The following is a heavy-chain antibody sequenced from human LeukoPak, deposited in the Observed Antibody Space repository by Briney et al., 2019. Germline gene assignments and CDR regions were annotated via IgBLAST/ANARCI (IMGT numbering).Heavy chain of an antibody. D-gene: IGHD2-8*01. CDR2: ISADNGDT. Sequence: ASVKVSCKTSGYIFSKFRISWVRQAPGQGLEWMGWISADNGDTNYAQKFQDRVTMTTDTSTNTAYMELGSLTSGDTAVYYCARLYRTVVRFEATLDSWGQGTLVTVFS. V-gene: IGHV1-18*01. J-gene: IGHJ4*02. CDR1: GYIFSKFR. CDR3: ARLYRTVVRFEATLDS.